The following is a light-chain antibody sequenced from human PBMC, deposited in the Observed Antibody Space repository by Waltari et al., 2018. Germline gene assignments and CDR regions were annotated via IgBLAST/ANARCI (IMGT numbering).Light chain of an antibody. V-gene: IGKV3-20*01. CDR2: GAS. Sequence: EIVLTQSPGTLSLSPGERATLSCRASQSVTSNYLAWYQQKPGQAPRHLIYGASSRATDITDRFSGSGSGTDFTLTISRLEPEDFAVYYCQQYGNSPFTFGPGTKVDIK. CDR3: QQYGNSPFT. J-gene: IGKJ3*01. CDR1: QSVTSNY.